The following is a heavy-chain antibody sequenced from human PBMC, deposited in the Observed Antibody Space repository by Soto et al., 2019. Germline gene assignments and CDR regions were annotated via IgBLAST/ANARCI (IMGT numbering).Heavy chain of an antibody. D-gene: IGHD3-3*01. CDR3: AKDGDWYYDFWSGYYPLDY. Sequence: GGSLRLSCAASGFTFSSYAMSWVRQAPGKGLEWVSAISGSGGSTYYADSVKGRFTISRDNSKNTLYLQMNSLRAEDTAVYYCAKDGDWYYDFWSGYYPLDYWGQGTLVTVSS. CDR1: GFTFSSYA. V-gene: IGHV3-23*01. CDR2: ISGSGGST. J-gene: IGHJ4*02.